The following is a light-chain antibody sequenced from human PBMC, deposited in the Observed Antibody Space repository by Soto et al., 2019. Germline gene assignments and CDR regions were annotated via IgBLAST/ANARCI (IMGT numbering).Light chain of an antibody. CDR1: RIVSSTY. V-gene: IGKV3-20*01. CDR3: QQYSRWPPEIT. Sequence: VVLPQSPGTLSLSPGERATLSCGASRIVSSTYLAWFQQKPGQAPRLLIYGASTRATGIPDRFSGSGSGTDSTLTISGLEPEDFALYYCQQYSRWPPEITFGGGIKV. J-gene: IGKJ4*01. CDR2: GAS.